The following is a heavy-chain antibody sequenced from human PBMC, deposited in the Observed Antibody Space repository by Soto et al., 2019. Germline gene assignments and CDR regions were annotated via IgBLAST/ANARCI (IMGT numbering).Heavy chain of an antibody. CDR2: ISYDGSNK. V-gene: IGHV3-30*18. CDR3: AKDLLGPGRAYGMDV. D-gene: IGHD7-27*01. J-gene: IGHJ6*02. CDR1: GFTFSSYG. Sequence: QVQLVESGGGVVQPGRSLRLSCAASGFTFSSYGMHWVRQAPGKGLEWVAVISYDGSNKYYADSVKGRFTISRDNSKNPLYLQMNSLRAEDTAVYYCAKDLLGPGRAYGMDVWGQGPTVTVSS.